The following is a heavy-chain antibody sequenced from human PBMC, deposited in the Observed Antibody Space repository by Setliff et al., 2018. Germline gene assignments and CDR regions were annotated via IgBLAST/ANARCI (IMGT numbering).Heavy chain of an antibody. CDR1: GGYIGGTSYY. D-gene: IGHD3-3*01. Sequence: PSETLSLTCIVSGGYIGGTSYYWGWIRQSPGKGLEWLGTIYYSGTTYYNSSLRSRVSISTDTSKNEFSLRLSSVTAADTAVYYCVKPTWAGEVSSPFAFWFESWGQGTLVTVS. CDR3: VKPTWAGEVSSPFAFWFES. CDR2: IYYSGTT. V-gene: IGHV4-39*01. J-gene: IGHJ5*01.